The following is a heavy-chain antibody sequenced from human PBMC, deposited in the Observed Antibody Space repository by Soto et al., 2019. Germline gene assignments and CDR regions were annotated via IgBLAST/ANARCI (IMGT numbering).Heavy chain of an antibody. V-gene: IGHV4-39*07. CDR2: INHSGST. CDR3: ARVSGIYYYGMDV. D-gene: IGHD3-10*01. J-gene: IGHJ6*02. CDR1: GDSISSGGYY. Sequence: PSETLSLTCTVSGDSISSGGYYWSWIRQPPGKGLEWIGEINHSGSTNYNPSLKSRVTISVDTSKNQFSLKLSSVTAADTAVYYCARVSGIYYYGMDVWGQGTTVTVSS.